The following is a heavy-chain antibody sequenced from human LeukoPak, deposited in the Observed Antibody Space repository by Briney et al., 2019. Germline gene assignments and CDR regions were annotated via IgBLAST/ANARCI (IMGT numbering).Heavy chain of an antibody. CDR1: GFTFGDYA. Sequence: GGSLRLSCAASGFTFGDYAMHWVRQPPGEGLEWLSLITGEGDITYHADSVKGPFTISRDNNKNSLYLQMDSLRTEDTALYYCAKDIPTGDYVSDSWGQGTLVTV. V-gene: IGHV3-43*02. D-gene: IGHD4-17*01. CDR2: ITGEGDIT. J-gene: IGHJ4*02. CDR3: AKDIPTGDYVSDS.